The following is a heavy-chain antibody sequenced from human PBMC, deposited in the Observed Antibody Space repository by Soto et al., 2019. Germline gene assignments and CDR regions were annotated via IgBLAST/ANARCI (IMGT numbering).Heavy chain of an antibody. D-gene: IGHD1-7*01. CDR2: MNPNSGNT. CDR3: ARACPGTTFGYYYYGMDV. CDR1: GYTFTTYN. Sequence: ASVKVSCKASGYTFTTYNINWVRQATGQGLEWMGWMNPNSGNTGYAQKFQGRITLTRDTSITTAYMELSSLRSDDTAVYYCARACPGTTFGYYYYGMDVRGQRTTVTVSS. V-gene: IGHV1-8*01. J-gene: IGHJ6*02.